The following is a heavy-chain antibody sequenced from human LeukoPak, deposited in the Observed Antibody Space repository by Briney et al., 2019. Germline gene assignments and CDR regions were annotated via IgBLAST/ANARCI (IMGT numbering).Heavy chain of an antibody. CDR2: IYTSGST. V-gene: IGHV4-59*10. Sequence: PSETLSLTCAVYGGSFSGYYWSWIRQPAGKGLEWIGRIYTSGSTNYNPSLKSRVTMSVDTSKNQFSLKLSSVTAADTAVYYCARVTMVSGWYFKGAGYFDYWGQGTLVTVSS. D-gene: IGHD6-19*01. J-gene: IGHJ4*02. CDR1: GGSFSGYY. CDR3: ARVTMVSGWYFKGAGYFDY.